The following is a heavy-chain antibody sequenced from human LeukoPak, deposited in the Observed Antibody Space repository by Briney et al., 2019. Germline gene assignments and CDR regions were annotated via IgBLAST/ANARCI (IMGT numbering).Heavy chain of an antibody. CDR3: AKDPCSSTSCHSPLI. J-gene: IGHJ3*02. CDR1: GFTFSRYW. Sequence: GGSLRLSCAASGFTFSRYWTSWVRQAPGKGLEWVSAISGSGGSTYYADSVKGRFTISRDNSKNTLYLQMNSLRAEDTAVYYCAKDPCSSTSCHSPLIWGQGTMVTVSS. CDR2: ISGSGGST. D-gene: IGHD2-2*01. V-gene: IGHV3-23*01.